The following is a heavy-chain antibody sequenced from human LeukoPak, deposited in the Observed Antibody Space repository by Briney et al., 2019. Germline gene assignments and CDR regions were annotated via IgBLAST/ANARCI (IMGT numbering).Heavy chain of an antibody. CDR3: ARHFYQSNSPFDY. CDR1: GGSTKNYY. Sequence: SETLSLTCTVSGGSTKNYYWSWIRQPPGRGLEWIGSIFHNGKTNNNPSLRSRVTISVDTSKNKFSLKLNSLAAADTAVYYCARHFYQSNSPFDYWGQGVPVTVSS. CDR2: IFHNGKT. D-gene: IGHD4-23*01. V-gene: IGHV4-59*01. J-gene: IGHJ4*02.